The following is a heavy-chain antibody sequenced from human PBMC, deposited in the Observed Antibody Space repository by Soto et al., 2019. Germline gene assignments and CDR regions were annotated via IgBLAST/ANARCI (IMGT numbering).Heavy chain of an antibody. Sequence: RLSCTASGFTFGDYAMSWFRQAPGKGLEWVGFIRSKAYGGTTEYAASVKGRFTISRDDSKSIAYLQMNSLKTEDTAVYYCTRVPDGTVNYCYYYYMDVWGKGTTVTVSS. CDR1: GFTFGDYA. V-gene: IGHV3-49*03. CDR2: IRSKAYGGTT. J-gene: IGHJ6*03. D-gene: IGHD6-13*01. CDR3: TRVPDGTVNYCYYYYMDV.